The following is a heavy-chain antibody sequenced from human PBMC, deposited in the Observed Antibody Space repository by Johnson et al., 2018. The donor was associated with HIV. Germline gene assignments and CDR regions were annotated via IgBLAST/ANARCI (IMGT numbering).Heavy chain of an antibody. D-gene: IGHD6-19*01. CDR3: ARGRSGWYGGAFDI. CDR2: ISYSGSST. V-gene: IGHV3-23*04. CDR1: GFSFDSHA. J-gene: IGHJ3*02. Sequence: EVQLVESGGGLVQPGGSMRLSCAASGFSFDSHAINWVRQAPGKGLQWVSAISYSGSSTYYADSVKGRFTISRDNSRSTVYLHMINLRAEDTAVYYCARGRSGWYGGAFDIWGQGTMVTVSS.